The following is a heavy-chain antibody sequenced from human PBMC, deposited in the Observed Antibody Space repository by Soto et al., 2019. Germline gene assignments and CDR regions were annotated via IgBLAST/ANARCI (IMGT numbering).Heavy chain of an antibody. D-gene: IGHD2-21*02. J-gene: IGHJ4*02. V-gene: IGHV4-59*01. CDR1: GGSISSYY. Sequence: SETLSLTCTVSGGSISSYYWSWIRQPPGKGLEWIGYIYYSGSTNYNPSLKSRVTISVDTSKNQFSLKLSSVTAADTAVYYCAILTDCGGDCPLIDSWGQGTLVTVSP. CDR2: IYYSGST. CDR3: AILTDCGGDCPLIDS.